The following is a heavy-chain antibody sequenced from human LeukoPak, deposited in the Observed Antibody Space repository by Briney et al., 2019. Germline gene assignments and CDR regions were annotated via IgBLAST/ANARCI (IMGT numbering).Heavy chain of an antibody. J-gene: IGHJ4*02. D-gene: IGHD6-19*01. CDR2: ISYDGSNK. CDR1: GFTFSSYG. V-gene: IGHV3-30*18. CDR3: AKDYGSSGWDPLDY. Sequence: GGSLRLSCAASGFTFSSYGMHWVRQAPGKGLEWVAVISYDGSNKYYADSVKGRFTISRDNSKNTLYLQMNSLRAEDTAVCYCAKDYGSSGWDPLDYWGQGTLVTVSS.